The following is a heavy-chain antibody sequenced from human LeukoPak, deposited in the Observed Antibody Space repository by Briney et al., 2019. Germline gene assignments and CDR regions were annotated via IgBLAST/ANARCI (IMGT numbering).Heavy chain of an antibody. Sequence: PGGSLRLSCAASGFNFSNYAMSWVRQAPGKGLEWVSAISGSGGSTYYADSVKGRFTISRDNSKNTLYLEMNSLRVEDTAVYYCAKARGFPVWDPWDNWGQGTLITVSS. CDR2: ISGSGGST. CDR1: GFNFSNYA. CDR3: AKARGFPVWDPWDN. J-gene: IGHJ4*02. D-gene: IGHD3-16*01. V-gene: IGHV3-23*01.